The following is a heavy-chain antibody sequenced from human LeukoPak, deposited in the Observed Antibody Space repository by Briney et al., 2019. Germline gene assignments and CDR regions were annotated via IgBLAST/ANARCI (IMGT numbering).Heavy chain of an antibody. V-gene: IGHV4-39*07. D-gene: IGHD3-22*01. CDR2: IYYSGST. J-gene: IGHJ5*02. CDR1: GGSISRSSYY. CDR3: ARDDSSGPNWFDP. Sequence: SKTLSLTCTVSGGSISRSSYYWCWIRQPPGMGLEWIGSIYYSGSTYYNPSLKSRVTISVDTSKNQFSLKLGSVTAADTAVYYCARDDSSGPNWFDPWGQGTLVTVSS.